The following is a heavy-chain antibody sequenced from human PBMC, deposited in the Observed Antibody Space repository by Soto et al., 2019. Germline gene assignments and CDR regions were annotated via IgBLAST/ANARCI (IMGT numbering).Heavy chain of an antibody. Sequence: SDTLSLTCTVSGGSISSYYWSWIRQPPGKGLEWIGYIYYSGSTNYNPSLKSRVTISVDTSTNKFSLKLSSVTAADTAVYYCARRYGASFDYWGQGTLVTVSS. J-gene: IGHJ4*02. CDR3: ARRYGASFDY. V-gene: IGHV4-59*01. CDR2: IYYSGST. D-gene: IGHD4-17*01. CDR1: GGSISSYY.